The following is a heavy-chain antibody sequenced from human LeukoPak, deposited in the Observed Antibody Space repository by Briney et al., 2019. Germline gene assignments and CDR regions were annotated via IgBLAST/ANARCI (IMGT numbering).Heavy chain of an antibody. J-gene: IGHJ4*02. CDR2: INPNSGGT. V-gene: IGHV1-2*02. D-gene: IGHD1-26*01. CDR1: GYTFTGYY. Sequence: GASVKVSCKASGYTFTGYYMHWVRQAPGQGLEWMGWINPNSGGTNYAQKFQGRVTMTRNTSISTAYMELSSLRSEDTAVYYCARASRELFTGFDYWGQGTLVTVSS. CDR3: ARASRELFTGFDY.